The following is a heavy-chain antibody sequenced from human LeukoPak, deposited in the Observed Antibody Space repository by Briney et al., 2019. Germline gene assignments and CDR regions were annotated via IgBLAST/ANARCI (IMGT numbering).Heavy chain of an antibody. CDR2: IYYSGGT. J-gene: IGHJ4*02. V-gene: IGHV4-39*07. CDR1: DGSVSSSSYY. D-gene: IGHD7-27*01. Sequence: SETLSLTCTVSDGSVSSSSYYWDWIRQPPGKGLEWIGSIYYSGGTYYNPSLKSRVTISVDTSKNQFSLKLSSVTAADTAVYHCARGNWGLFDYWGQGTLVTVSS. CDR3: ARGNWGLFDY.